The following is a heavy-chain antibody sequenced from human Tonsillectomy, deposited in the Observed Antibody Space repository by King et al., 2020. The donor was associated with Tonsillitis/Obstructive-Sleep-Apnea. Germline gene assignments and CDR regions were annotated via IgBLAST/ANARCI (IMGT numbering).Heavy chain of an antibody. CDR2: IYYSGST. Sequence: LQLQESGPGLVKPSETLSLTCTVSGGSISRSNDYWGWIRQPPGKGLEWIGSIYYSGSTYYNPSLKSRVTISVDTSKNQFSLKLSSVTAADTAVYYCARDPYYFVINGCYYWFDSGGKGPLATVS. J-gene: IGHJ5*01. D-gene: IGHD3-22*01. V-gene: IGHV4-39*02. CDR1: GGSISRSNDY. CDR3: ARDPYYFVINGCYYWFDS.